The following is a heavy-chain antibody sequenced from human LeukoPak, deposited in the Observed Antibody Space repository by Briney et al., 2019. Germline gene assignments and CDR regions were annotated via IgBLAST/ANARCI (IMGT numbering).Heavy chain of an antibody. CDR3: AASYFYDGIRYFDY. CDR2: IYYTGST. V-gene: IGHV4-59*08. Sequence: PSETLSLTCSVSGGSITSYYWSWIRQPPGKGLEWIGYIYYTGSTKPNPSLKSRVTISLDMSERQFSLRLSSVTAADTAIYYCAASYFYDGIRYFDYWGLGTLVTVSS. J-gene: IGHJ4*02. D-gene: IGHD3-22*01. CDR1: GGSITSYY.